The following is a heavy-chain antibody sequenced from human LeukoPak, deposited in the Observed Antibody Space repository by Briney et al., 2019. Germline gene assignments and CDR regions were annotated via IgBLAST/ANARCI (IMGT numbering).Heavy chain of an antibody. Sequence: ASVKVSCKASGYTFTGYYMHWVRQAPGQGLEWMGWINPNSGGTNYAQKFQGRVTMTRDTSISTAYMELSRLRSDDTAVYYCARGPYPKGGYYYYYMDVWGKGTTVTVSS. CDR1: GYTFTGYY. J-gene: IGHJ6*03. CDR3: ARGPYPKGGYYYYYMDV. V-gene: IGHV1-2*02. D-gene: IGHD3-16*01. CDR2: INPNSGGT.